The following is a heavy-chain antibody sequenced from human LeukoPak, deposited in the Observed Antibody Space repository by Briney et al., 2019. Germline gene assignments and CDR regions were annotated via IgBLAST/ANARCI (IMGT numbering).Heavy chain of an antibody. D-gene: IGHD6-13*01. CDR3: ARYSSSYYMDV. CDR1: GGSISSSSYY. J-gene: IGHJ6*03. V-gene: IGHV4-39*07. CDR2: IYYSGST. Sequence: SETLSLTCTVSGGSISSSSYYWGWIRQPPGKGLEWIGSIYYSGSTYYNPSLKSRVTISVDTSKNQFSLKLSSVTAADTAVYYCARYSSSYYMDVWGKGTTATVSS.